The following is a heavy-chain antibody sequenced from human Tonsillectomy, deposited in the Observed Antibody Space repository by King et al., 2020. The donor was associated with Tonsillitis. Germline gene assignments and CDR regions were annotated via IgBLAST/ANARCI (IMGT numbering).Heavy chain of an antibody. Sequence: VQLVESGGGLVQPGGSLRLSCAVSGFTFPNYVMSWVRQAPGKGLEWVSTISAGGGTTYYSDSVKGRFTISRDNSKNSLYLQMKSLRVEDTAVYYCAKDDDFWSGYYPPPDFDSWGQGTRVTVSS. D-gene: IGHD3-3*01. J-gene: IGHJ4*02. CDR2: ISAGGGTT. CDR3: AKDDDFWSGYYPPPDFDS. CDR1: GFTFPNYV. V-gene: IGHV3-23*04.